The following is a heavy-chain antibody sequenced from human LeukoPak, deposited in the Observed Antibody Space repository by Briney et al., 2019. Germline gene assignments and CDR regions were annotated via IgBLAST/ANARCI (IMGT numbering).Heavy chain of an antibody. CDR2: ISAYNGNT. J-gene: IGHJ4*02. D-gene: IGHD1-26*01. CDR1: GYTFTSYG. V-gene: IGHV1-18*01. Sequence: ASVKVSCKASGYTFTSYGISWVRQAPGQGLEWMGWISAYNGNTNYAQKLQGRVTMTTDTSTSTAYMELRSLRSDDTAVYYCATQRGAITDYYFDYWGQGTLVTVSS. CDR3: ATQRGAITDYYFDY.